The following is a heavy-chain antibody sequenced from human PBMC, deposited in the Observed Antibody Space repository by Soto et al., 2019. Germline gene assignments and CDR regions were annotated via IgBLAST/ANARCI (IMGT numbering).Heavy chain of an antibody. V-gene: IGHV4-30-4*01. CDR1: GGSISSGDYY. CDR2: IYYSGST. Sequence: SETLSLTCTVSGGSISSGDYYWSWIRQPPGKGLEWIGYIYYSGSTYYNPSLKSRVTISVDTSKNQFSLKLSSVTAADTAVYYCARENSYGYFDYWGQGTLVTVSS. CDR3: ARENSYGYFDY. D-gene: IGHD5-18*01. J-gene: IGHJ4*02.